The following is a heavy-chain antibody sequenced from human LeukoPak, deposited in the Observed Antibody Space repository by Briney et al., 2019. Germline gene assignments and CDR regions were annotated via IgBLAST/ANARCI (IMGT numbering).Heavy chain of an antibody. J-gene: IGHJ4*02. Sequence: GGSLRLSCAASGFTLITYSMNWVRQAPGKGLEWVSAISGSGGSTYYADSVKGRFTISRDNSKNTLYLQMNSLRAEDTAVYYCAKELISTYYYDSSGYYLDYWGQGTLVTVSS. CDR2: ISGSGGST. V-gene: IGHV3-23*01. CDR1: GFTLITYS. D-gene: IGHD3-22*01. CDR3: AKELISTYYYDSSGYYLDY.